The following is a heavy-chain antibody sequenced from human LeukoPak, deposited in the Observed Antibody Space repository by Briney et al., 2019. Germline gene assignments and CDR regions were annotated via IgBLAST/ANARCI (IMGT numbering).Heavy chain of an antibody. D-gene: IGHD3-10*01. CDR2: VSSDGGTK. CDR3: AKEYDSGCYGANFDY. Sequence: GGSLRLSCTASKFTFSNYGMQWVRQAPGKGLEWVAVVSSDGGTKYYADSVKGRFTISRDNSRNTMYLQMDSLRAEDTAVYYCAKEYDSGCYGANFDYWGQGTLVTVSS. V-gene: IGHV3-30*18. J-gene: IGHJ4*02. CDR1: KFTFSNYG.